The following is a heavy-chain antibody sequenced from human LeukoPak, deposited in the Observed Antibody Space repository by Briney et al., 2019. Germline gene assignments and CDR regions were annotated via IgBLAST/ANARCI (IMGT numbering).Heavy chain of an antibody. Sequence: ASVKVSCKASGSTFTTYFMHWVRQAPGQGLDYMGRINPNSGDTNYAQKFQGRVTMTRDTSISTIFMEMNSLRSDDTAVYYCARDLGQVLRATPGYWGQGTLVTVSS. J-gene: IGHJ4*02. CDR2: INPNSGDT. D-gene: IGHD2-15*01. CDR1: GSTFTTYF. CDR3: ARDLGQVLRATPGY. V-gene: IGHV1-2*06.